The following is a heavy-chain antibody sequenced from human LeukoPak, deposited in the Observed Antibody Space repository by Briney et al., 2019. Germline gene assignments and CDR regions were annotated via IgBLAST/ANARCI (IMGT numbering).Heavy chain of an antibody. J-gene: IGHJ4*02. D-gene: IGHD3-3*01. CDR3: AKLYYDFWTGYGYYFDY. CDR2: IGGGGDTT. V-gene: IGHV3-23*01. Sequence: GGSLRLSCAGSGFTFSNYAMNWVRQAPGKGLEWVSAIGGGGDTTHYADSVKGRFTISRDNSKKMLYLQMNSLRAEDTAIYYCAKLYYDFWTGYGYYFDYWGQGTLVTVSS. CDR1: GFTFSNYA.